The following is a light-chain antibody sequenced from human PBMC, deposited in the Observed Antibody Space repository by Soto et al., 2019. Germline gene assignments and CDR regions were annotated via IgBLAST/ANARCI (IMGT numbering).Light chain of an antibody. CDR3: SSYAHGSIYV. Sequence: QSVLTQPASVSGSPGQSITISCTGSSSDVGAYNYVSWYLQHPGKAPKLLIYGVGNRPSGVSARFSGSKSGDTASPTISGLQAEDEADYYCSSYAHGSIYVFGTGTQLIVL. CDR1: SSDVGAYNY. J-gene: IGLJ1*01. CDR2: GVG. V-gene: IGLV2-14*01.